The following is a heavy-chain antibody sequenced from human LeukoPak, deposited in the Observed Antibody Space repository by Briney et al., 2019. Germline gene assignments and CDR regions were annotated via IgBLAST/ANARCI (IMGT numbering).Heavy chain of an antibody. CDR3: ARTVGATSTSFDY. V-gene: IGHV4-59*08. Sequence: PSETLSLTCTVSGGSISSYYWSWVRQSPGKGLEWIGYISYSGSTNYSPSLKSRVTISVDTSKNQFSLRLRSESAADTAVYYCARTVGATSTSFDYWGQGTLVTVSS. D-gene: IGHD1-26*01. CDR1: GGSISSYY. CDR2: ISYSGST. J-gene: IGHJ4*02.